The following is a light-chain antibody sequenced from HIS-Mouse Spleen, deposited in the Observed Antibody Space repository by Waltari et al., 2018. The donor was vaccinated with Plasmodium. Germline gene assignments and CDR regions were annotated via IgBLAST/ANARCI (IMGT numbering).Light chain of an antibody. J-gene: IGKJ1*01. CDR1: QSVSSSY. Sequence: ELVLTQSPGTLSLPPGERATLSCRASQSVSSSYLAWYQQKPGQAPRLLIYGASSRATGIPDRFSGSGSGTDFTLTISRLEPEDFAVYYCQQYGSSPPTWTFGQGTKVEIK. CDR3: QQYGSSPPTWT. V-gene: IGKV3-20*01. CDR2: GAS.